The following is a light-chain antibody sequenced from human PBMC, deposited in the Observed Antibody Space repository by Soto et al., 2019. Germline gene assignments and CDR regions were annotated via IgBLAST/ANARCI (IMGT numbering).Light chain of an antibody. J-gene: IGKJ1*01. Sequence: EIVLTQSPATLSVSPWERATLSCRSSQSVSSYLAWYQQKPGQAPRLLIYDASNRATGIPARFSGSGSGTEFTLTINSPQPDDFATYYCQQYKSYWTFGQGTKVDIK. V-gene: IGKV3-11*01. CDR1: QSVSSY. CDR3: QQYKSYWT. CDR2: DAS.